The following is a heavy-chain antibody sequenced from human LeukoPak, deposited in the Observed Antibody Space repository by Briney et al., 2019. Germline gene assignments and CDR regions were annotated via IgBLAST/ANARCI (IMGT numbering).Heavy chain of an antibody. CDR2: IDPRGGST. CDR3: ARSHSSWYCFDP. Sequence: GASVKVSCKASGYTFTNYYMHWVRQAPGQGLAWMGVIDPRGGSTTYAQKVQGRFTMTRDTSTSTVYMELRSLNSEDTAVYYCARSHSSWYCFDPWGQGTLVTVSS. CDR1: GYTFTNYY. V-gene: IGHV1-46*01. J-gene: IGHJ5*02. D-gene: IGHD6-13*01.